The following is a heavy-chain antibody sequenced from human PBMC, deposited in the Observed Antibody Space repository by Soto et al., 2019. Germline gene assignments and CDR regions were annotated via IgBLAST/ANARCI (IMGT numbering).Heavy chain of an antibody. CDR2: IYYSGST. CDR1: GGSISSYY. Sequence: SETLSLTCTVSGGSISSYYWSWIRQPPGKGLEWIGYIYYSGSTNYNPSLKSRVTISVDTSKNQFSLKLSSVTAADTAVYYCARGSPITRAFDIWGQGTMVTVSS. CDR3: ARGSPITRAFDI. J-gene: IGHJ3*02. D-gene: IGHD3-3*01. V-gene: IGHV4-59*01.